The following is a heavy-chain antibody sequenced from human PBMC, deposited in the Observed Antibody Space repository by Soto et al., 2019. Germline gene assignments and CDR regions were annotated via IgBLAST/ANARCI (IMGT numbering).Heavy chain of an antibody. Sequence: GGSLRLSCAASGFTFSSYGMHWVRQAPGKGLEWVAVIWYDGSNKYYADSVKGRFTISRDNSKNTLYLQMNSLRAEDTAVYYCARAPVNYDFWWLLDYWGQGTLVTVSS. V-gene: IGHV3-33*01. D-gene: IGHD3-3*01. CDR1: GFTFSSYG. J-gene: IGHJ4*02. CDR3: ARAPVNYDFWWLLDY. CDR2: IWYDGSNK.